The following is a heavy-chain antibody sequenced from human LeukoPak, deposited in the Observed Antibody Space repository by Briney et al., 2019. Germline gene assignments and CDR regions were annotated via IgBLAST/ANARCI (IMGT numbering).Heavy chain of an antibody. V-gene: IGHV4-59*08. CDR1: GDSISSYY. CDR3: ARTYQNYYYAMDV. CDR2: LYYSGRT. Sequence: SETLSLTCTVSGDSISSYYWSWIRQHPGKGLEWIGYLYYSGRTNYNPSLKSRVTISLDTSKNQFSLNLSSVTAADTAVYFCARTYQNYYYAMDVWGPGTTVTVSS. D-gene: IGHD2-2*01. J-gene: IGHJ6*02.